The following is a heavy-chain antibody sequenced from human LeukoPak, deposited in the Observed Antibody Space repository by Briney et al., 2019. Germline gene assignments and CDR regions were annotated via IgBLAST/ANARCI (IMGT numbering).Heavy chain of an antibody. CDR2: INPNSGGT. J-gene: IGHJ3*02. D-gene: IGHD6-13*01. Sequence: GASVKVSCKASGYTFTGYYMHWVRQAPGQGLEWMGWINPNSGGTNYAQKFQGRVTMTRDTSISTAYMELSRLRSGDTAVYYCARVYSIAAVNDAFDIWGQGTMVTVSS. V-gene: IGHV1-2*02. CDR3: ARVYSIAAVNDAFDI. CDR1: GYTFTGYY.